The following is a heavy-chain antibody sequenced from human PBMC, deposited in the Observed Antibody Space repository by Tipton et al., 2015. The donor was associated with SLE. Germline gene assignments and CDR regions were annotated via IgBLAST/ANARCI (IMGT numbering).Heavy chain of an antibody. CDR1: GFTFSSYG. CDR3: AKDVTQQSEGDYFDY. V-gene: IGHV3-30*02. CDR2: IRYDGRNK. D-gene: IGHD6-13*01. Sequence: SLRLSCAASGFTFSSYGMHWVRQAPGKGLEWVAFIRYDGRNKYYADSVKGRFTISRDNSKNTLYLQMNSLRAEDTAVYYCAKDVTQQSEGDYFDYWGQGTLVTVSS. J-gene: IGHJ4*02.